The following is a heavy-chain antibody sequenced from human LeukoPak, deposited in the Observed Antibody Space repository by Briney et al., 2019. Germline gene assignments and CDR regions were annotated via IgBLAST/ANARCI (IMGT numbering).Heavy chain of an antibody. CDR2: ISGSGGST. J-gene: IGHJ3*02. CDR3: AKQKGRDYGGNPPHDAFDI. V-gene: IGHV3-23*01. D-gene: IGHD4-23*01. Sequence: GGSLRLSCAASGFTFSSYAMSWVRQAPGKGLEWVSAISGSGGSTYYADSVKGRFTISRDNSKNTLYLQMNSLRAEDTAVYYCAKQKGRDYGGNPPHDAFDIWGQGTMVTVSS. CDR1: GFTFSSYA.